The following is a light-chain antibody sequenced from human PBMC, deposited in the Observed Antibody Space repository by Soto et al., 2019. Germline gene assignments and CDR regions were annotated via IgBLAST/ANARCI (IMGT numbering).Light chain of an antibody. CDR3: IQSTQFSIS. CDR2: KIS. Sequence: DIVMTQTPLSSPVTLGQPASISCRSSQSLVHSDGNTSLSWLQQRPGQPPRLLIYKISNWFTGGPDRFSGRWAGTDFNTKTIRAEAEDVAVYYCIQSTQFSISFGQGTRLEIK. CDR1: QSLVHSDGNTS. V-gene: IGKV2-24*01. J-gene: IGKJ5*01.